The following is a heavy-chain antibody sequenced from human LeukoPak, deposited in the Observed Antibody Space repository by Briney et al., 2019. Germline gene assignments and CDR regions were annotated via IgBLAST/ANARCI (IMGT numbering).Heavy chain of an antibody. J-gene: IGHJ6*02. Sequence: PSETLSLTCAVYGGSFSGYYWSWIRQPPGKGLEWIGEINHSGSTNYNPSLKSRVTISVDTSKNQFSLKLSSVTAADTAVYYCARGISSSWYSYYYGMDVWGQGTTVTVSS. V-gene: IGHV4-34*01. CDR1: GGSFSGYY. CDR2: INHSGST. D-gene: IGHD6-13*01. CDR3: ARGISSSWYSYYYGMDV.